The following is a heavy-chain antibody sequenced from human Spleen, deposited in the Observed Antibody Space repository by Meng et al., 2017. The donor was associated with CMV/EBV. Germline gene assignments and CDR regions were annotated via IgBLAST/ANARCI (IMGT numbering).Heavy chain of an antibody. CDR1: GGTFSSYA. V-gene: IGHV1-69*05. D-gene: IGHD3-10*01. Sequence: SGGTFSSYAISWVRQAPGQGLEWMGGIIPVFGTANYAQKFQGRLTIITDEFTSTAYMELSSLRSEDTAMYYCTRERGVGTTRIFDPWGQGTLVTVSS. CDR3: TRERGVGTTRIFDP. CDR2: IIPVFGTA. J-gene: IGHJ5*02.